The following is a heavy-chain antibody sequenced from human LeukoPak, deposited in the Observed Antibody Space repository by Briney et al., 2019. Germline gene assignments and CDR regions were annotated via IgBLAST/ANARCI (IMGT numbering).Heavy chain of an antibody. J-gene: IGHJ3*02. CDR2: ISSSGSTI. CDR3: AKVFHSSGYYDAFDI. V-gene: IGHV3-48*03. Sequence: PGGSLRLSCAASGFTFSSYEMNWVRQAPGKGLEWVSYISSSGSTIYYADSVKGRFTISRDNAKNSLYLQMNSLRAEDTAVYYCAKVFHSSGYYDAFDIWGQGTMVTVSS. CDR1: GFTFSSYE. D-gene: IGHD3-22*01.